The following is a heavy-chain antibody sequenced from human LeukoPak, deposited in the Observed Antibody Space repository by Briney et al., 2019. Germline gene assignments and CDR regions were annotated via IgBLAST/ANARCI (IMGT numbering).Heavy chain of an antibody. CDR2: IKQDGSEK. Sequence: PGGSLRLSCAASGFTFSDFWMTWVRQAPGKGLECVANIKQDGSEKNYVDSVKGRFTISGDNAENSLYLQMNSLRVEDTAVYYCARGGRTYHAFWGQGTLVTVPS. V-gene: IGHV3-7*01. J-gene: IGHJ4*02. CDR1: GFTFSDFW. CDR3: ARGGRTYHAF. D-gene: IGHD3-10*01.